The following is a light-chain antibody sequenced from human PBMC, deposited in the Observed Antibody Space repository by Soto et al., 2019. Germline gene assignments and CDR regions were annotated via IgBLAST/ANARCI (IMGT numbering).Light chain of an antibody. Sequence: QSALTQPPSASGSPGQLVTISCTGSSSDVGRYNYVSWYQQHPGKAPKLIIYEVSKRPSGVPDRFSGSKSGNTASLTVSGLQAEDEADYYCTSYAGTYSFFYVFGTGTKVTVL. CDR1: SSDVGRYNY. CDR2: EVS. CDR3: TSYAGTYSFFYV. J-gene: IGLJ1*01. V-gene: IGLV2-8*01.